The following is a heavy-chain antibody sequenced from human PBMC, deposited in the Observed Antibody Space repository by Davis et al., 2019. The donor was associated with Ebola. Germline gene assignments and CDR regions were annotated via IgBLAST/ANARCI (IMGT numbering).Heavy chain of an antibody. CDR2: ISSSGSTI. Sequence: PGGSLRLSCAASGFTFSSYEMNWVRQAPGKGLEWVSYISSSGSTIYYADSVKGRFTISRDNAKNSLYLQMNSLRAEDTAVYYCARDWGYCSGGSCSDSYYYYYGMDVWGQGTTVTVSS. V-gene: IGHV3-48*03. D-gene: IGHD2-15*01. J-gene: IGHJ6*02. CDR1: GFTFSSYE. CDR3: ARDWGYCSGGSCSDSYYYYYGMDV.